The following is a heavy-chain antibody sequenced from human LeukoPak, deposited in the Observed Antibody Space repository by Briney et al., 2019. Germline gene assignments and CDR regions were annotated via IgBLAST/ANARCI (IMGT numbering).Heavy chain of an antibody. CDR1: GGSISSSSYY. CDR2: IYYSGST. V-gene: IGHV4-39*01. D-gene: IGHD6-13*01. J-gene: IGHJ5*02. Sequence: SETLSLTCTVSGGSISSSSYYWGWLRQPPGKGLEWIGSIYYSGSTYYNPSLKSRVTISVDTSKNQFSLKLSSVTAADTAVYYCARLGYQQLVLGVNWFDPWGQGTLVTVSS. CDR3: ARLGYQQLVLGVNWFDP.